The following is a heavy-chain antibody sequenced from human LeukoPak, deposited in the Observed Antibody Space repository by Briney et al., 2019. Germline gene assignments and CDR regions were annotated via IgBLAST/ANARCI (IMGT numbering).Heavy chain of an antibody. CDR2: IIPILGIA. Sequence: SVKVSCKASGGTFSSYAISWVRQAPGQGLEWMGRIIPILGIANYAQKFQGRVTITADKSTSTAYMELSSLTSEDTAVYYCARDRFSSSPPSSYYGMDVWGQGTTVTVSS. CDR3: ARDRFSSSPPSSYYGMDV. D-gene: IGHD6-6*01. J-gene: IGHJ6*02. V-gene: IGHV1-69*04. CDR1: GGTFSSYA.